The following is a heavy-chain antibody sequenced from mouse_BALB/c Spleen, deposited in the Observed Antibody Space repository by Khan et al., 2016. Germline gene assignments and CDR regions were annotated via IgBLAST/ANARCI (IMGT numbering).Heavy chain of an antibody. D-gene: IGHD1-1*01. CDR1: GFTFNTYA. CDR2: IRSKSNNYAT. V-gene: IGHV10-1*02. Sequence: EVQLVESGGGLVQPKGSLKLSCAASGFTFNTYAMNWVRQAPGKGLEWVARIRSKSNNYATYYADSVKDRFPISRDDSQSMLYLQMNNLKTEDTAMYYCVRLSFGYGSSYAMDYWGQGTSVTVST. J-gene: IGHJ4*01. CDR3: VRLSFGYGSSYAMDY.